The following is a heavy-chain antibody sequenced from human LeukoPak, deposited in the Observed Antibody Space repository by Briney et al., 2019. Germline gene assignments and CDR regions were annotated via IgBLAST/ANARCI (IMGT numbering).Heavy chain of an antibody. CDR2: ISGSGSST. V-gene: IGHV3-23*01. CDR1: GLTFSNYA. D-gene: IGHD5-18*01. J-gene: IGHJ6*02. Sequence: PGGSLRLSCVASGLTFSNYAMSWVRQAPGKGLEWISGISGSGSSTYYADPVKGRLTISRDNSKNTLFVQMNSLRAEDTAVYYCAKEKDSYGYNYYGLDVWGQGTTVTVSS. CDR3: AKEKDSYGYNYYGLDV.